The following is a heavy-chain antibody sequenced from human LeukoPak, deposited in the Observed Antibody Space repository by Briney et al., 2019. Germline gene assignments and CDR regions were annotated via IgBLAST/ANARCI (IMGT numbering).Heavy chain of an antibody. CDR1: GGSISTYY. Sequence: SETLSLTCTVSGGSISTYYWSWIRQPPGKGLEWIGYIYNSGSTNYNPSLKSRVTISVDTSKNQFSLKLSSVTAADTAVYYCARENSNSWYLDYWGQGTLVTVSS. D-gene: IGHD6-13*01. CDR2: IYNSGST. CDR3: ARENSNSWYLDY. J-gene: IGHJ4*02. V-gene: IGHV4-59*01.